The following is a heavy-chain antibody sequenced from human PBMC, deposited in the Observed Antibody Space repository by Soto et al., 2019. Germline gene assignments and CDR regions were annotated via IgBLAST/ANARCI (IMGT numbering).Heavy chain of an antibody. D-gene: IGHD3-16*01. CDR3: ARAEGTYTWSSEFDY. Sequence: GASVKVSCKASGYTFTNYYIHWVRQAPGQGLEWMGIINPSDGSTTYAQKFQGRVTITADESTSTAYMELSSLRSEDTAVYYCARAEGTYTWSSEFDYWGQGTLVTVSS. V-gene: IGHV1-46*01. CDR2: INPSDGST. CDR1: GYTFTNYY. J-gene: IGHJ4*02.